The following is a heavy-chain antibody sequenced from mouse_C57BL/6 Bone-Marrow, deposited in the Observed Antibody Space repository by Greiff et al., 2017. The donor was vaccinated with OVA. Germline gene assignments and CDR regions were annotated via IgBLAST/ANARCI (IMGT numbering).Heavy chain of an antibody. CDR2: IYPGGGYT. J-gene: IGHJ2*01. CDR1: GYTFTNYW. D-gene: IGHD4-1*01. Sequence: QVHVKQSGAELVRPGTSVKMSCKASGYTFTNYWIGWAKQRPGHGLEWIGDIYPGGGYTNYNEKFKGKATLTADKSSSTAYMQFSSLTSEDSAIYYCARKNLTGTFGYWGQGTTLTVSS. V-gene: IGHV1-63*01. CDR3: ARKNLTGTFGY.